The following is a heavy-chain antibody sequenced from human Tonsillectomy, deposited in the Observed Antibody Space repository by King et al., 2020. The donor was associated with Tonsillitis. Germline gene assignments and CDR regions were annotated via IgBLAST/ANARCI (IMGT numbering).Heavy chain of an antibody. V-gene: IGHV3-30*02. CDR3: AKDPTGGWFGEELNYFDY. CDR2: IRYDGSKK. J-gene: IGHJ4*02. D-gene: IGHD3-10*01. Sequence: VQLVESGGGVVQPGGSLRLSCAASGFTFSSYGMHWVRQAPGKGLEWVTFIRYDGSKKYYGDSVKGRFTISRDNSKNTIYLQMNSLRAEDTGVYYCAKDPTGGWFGEELNYFDYWGRGTLVTVSS. CDR1: GFTFSSYG.